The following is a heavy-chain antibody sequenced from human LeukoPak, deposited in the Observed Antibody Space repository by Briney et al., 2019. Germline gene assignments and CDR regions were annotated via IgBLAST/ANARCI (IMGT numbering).Heavy chain of an antibody. CDR1: GYSISSGYY. Sequence: SETLSLTCTVSGYSISSGYYWGWIRQPPGKGLEWIGSIYHSGSTYYNPSLKSRVTISVDTSKNQFSLKLSSVTAADTAVYYCARTSYSSSWSGLDAFDIWGQGTMVTVSS. J-gene: IGHJ3*02. CDR3: ARTSYSSSWSGLDAFDI. CDR2: IYHSGST. V-gene: IGHV4-38-2*02. D-gene: IGHD6-13*01.